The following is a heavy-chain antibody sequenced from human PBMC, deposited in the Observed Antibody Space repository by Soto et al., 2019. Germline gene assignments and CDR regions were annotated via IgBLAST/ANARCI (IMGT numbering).Heavy chain of an antibody. CDR3: ARSSDSSGYYYRLGY. D-gene: IGHD3-22*01. Sequence: QVQLQESGPGLVKPSETLSLTCTVSGGSVSSGTYYWSWIRQPPGKGLEWIGYIYYTGSTKYNPSLESRLTISLDSSKNQFSLKLSSVTAADTAVYYCARSSDSSGYYYRLGYWGQGTLVTVSS. CDR2: IYYTGST. CDR1: GGSVSSGTYY. V-gene: IGHV4-61*01. J-gene: IGHJ4*02.